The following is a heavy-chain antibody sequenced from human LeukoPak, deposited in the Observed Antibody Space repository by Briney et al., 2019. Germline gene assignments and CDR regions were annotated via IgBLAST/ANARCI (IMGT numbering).Heavy chain of an antibody. CDR1: GGTFSSYA. D-gene: IGHD3-22*01. CDR3: AKVPAPYYYDSSGYYGFGAFDI. CDR2: IIPIFGTA. V-gene: IGHV1-69*01. Sequence: SVKVSCKASGGTFSSYAISWVRQAPGQGLEWMGGIIPIFGTANYAQKFQGRVTITADESTSTAYMELSSLRSEDTVVYYCAKVPAPYYYDSSGYYGFGAFDIWGQGTMVTVSS. J-gene: IGHJ3*02.